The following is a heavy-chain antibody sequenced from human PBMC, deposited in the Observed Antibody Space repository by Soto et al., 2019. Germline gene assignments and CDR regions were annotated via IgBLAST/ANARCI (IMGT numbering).Heavy chain of an antibody. J-gene: IGHJ6*02. CDR1: GGSGGSFSGYY. V-gene: IGHV4-34*01. CDR2: INHSGST. Sequence: SETLSLTCAVYGGSGGSFSGYYWSWIRQPPGKGLEWIGEINHSGSTNYNPSLKSRVTISVDTSKNQFSLKLSSVTAADTAVYYCARPNYDSSGYYHYYYGMDVWGQGTTVTVSS. D-gene: IGHD3-22*01. CDR3: ARPNYDSSGYYHYYYGMDV.